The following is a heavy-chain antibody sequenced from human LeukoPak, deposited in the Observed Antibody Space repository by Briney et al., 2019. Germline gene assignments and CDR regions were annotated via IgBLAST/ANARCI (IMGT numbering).Heavy chain of an antibody. CDR1: GGSISSYY. V-gene: IGHV4-4*07. CDR2: IYTSGST. Sequence: SETLSLTCTVSGGSISSYYWSWIRQPAGKGLEWIGRIYTSGSTNYNPSLKSRVTMSVDTSKNQFSLKLSSVTAADTAVYYCARARITGTTRYFDYWGQGTLVTVSS. D-gene: IGHD1-7*01. J-gene: IGHJ4*02. CDR3: ARARITGTTRYFDY.